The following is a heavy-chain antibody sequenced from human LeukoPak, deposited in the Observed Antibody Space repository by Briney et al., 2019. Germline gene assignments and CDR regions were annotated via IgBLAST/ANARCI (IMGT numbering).Heavy chain of an antibody. CDR1: GFSFSDYH. CDR3: AKDSSFFDY. V-gene: IGHV3-48*01. D-gene: IGHD2-15*01. CDR2: ITSSGRTI. Sequence: GGSLRLSCTASGFSFSDYHMNWVRQAPAKGLEWVSYITSSGRTIYYADSVKGRFTVSRDNAKNSLYLQMNSLRAEDTAVYYCAKDSSFFDYWGQGTLVTVSS. J-gene: IGHJ4*02.